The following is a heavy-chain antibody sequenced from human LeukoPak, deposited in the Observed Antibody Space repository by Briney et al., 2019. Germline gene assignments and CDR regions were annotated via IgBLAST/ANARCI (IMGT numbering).Heavy chain of an antibody. CDR3: ALSTTGTTFDY. CDR2: INPNSGGT. D-gene: IGHD1-1*01. CDR1: GYTFTGYY. J-gene: IGHJ4*02. Sequence: GASAKVSCKASGYTFTGYYMHWVRQAPGQGLEWMGWINPNSGGTNYAQKFQGRVTMTRDTSISTAYMELSRLTSDDTAVYYCALSTTGTTFDYWGQGTLVTVSS. V-gene: IGHV1-2*02.